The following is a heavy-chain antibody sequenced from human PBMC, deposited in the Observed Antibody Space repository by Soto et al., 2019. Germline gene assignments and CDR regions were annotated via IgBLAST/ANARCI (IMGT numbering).Heavy chain of an antibody. V-gene: IGHV1-69*01. J-gene: IGHJ4*02. CDR2: IITLFGTS. D-gene: IGHD2-21*02. CDR1: GGTFSSHS. Sequence: VQLMQSGAEVKKPGSSVKVSCKASGGTFSSHSINWVRQAPGQGLEWMGGIITLFGTSNYAQNFQGRVTITADQITSTAYMELNSLTSDDTAVYYCAREVGYGDFAAALLDWGQGTLVTVSA. CDR3: AREVGYGDFAAALLD.